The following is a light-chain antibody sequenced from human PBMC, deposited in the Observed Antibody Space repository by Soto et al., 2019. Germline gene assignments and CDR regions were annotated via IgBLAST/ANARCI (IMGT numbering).Light chain of an antibody. J-gene: IGKJ1*01. CDR3: QQSHFYWT. V-gene: IGKV1-5*03. CDR2: KAS. Sequence: DIQMTQSPSTLPASVGDRVTITCRASQTIGEWLAWYQQKPGKVPKLLIYKASTLEGGVPSRFSGSGSGTEFTLPISSLQPDDFATYYCQQSHFYWTFGQGTKVEIK. CDR1: QTIGEW.